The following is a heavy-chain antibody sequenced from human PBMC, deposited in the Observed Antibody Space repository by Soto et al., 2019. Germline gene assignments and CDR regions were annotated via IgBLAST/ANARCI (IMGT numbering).Heavy chain of an antibody. CDR2: ISYDGSNK. V-gene: IGHV3-30*03. CDR3: AGGQYYFDY. CDR1: GFPFSSYG. D-gene: IGHD2-15*01. J-gene: IGHJ4*02. Sequence: QVQLVESGGGVVQPGRSLRLSCAASGFPFSSYGMHWVRQAPGKGLEWVAHISYDGSNKHYTDSVKGRFTISRDNSKNMLYLQMSSLRAEDTAVYYCAGGQYYFDYCGRGTRVSVSS.